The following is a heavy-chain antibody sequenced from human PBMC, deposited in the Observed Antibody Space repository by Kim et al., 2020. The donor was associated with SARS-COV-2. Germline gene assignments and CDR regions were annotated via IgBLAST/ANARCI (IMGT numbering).Heavy chain of an antibody. CDR2: ISSSGSTI. D-gene: IGHD2-15*01. V-gene: IGHV3-48*03. CDR1: GFTFSSYE. Sequence: GGSLRLSCAASGFTFSSYEMNWVRQAPGKGLEWVSYISSSGSTIYYADSVKGRFTISRDNAKDSLYLQMNSLRAEDTALYYCARDVAATLNRHFSYYFAMDVWGQGTTVTVSS. J-gene: IGHJ6*02. CDR3: ARDVAATLNRHFSYYFAMDV.